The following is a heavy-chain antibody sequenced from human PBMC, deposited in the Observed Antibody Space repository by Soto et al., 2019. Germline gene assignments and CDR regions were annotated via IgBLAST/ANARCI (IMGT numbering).Heavy chain of an antibody. D-gene: IGHD3-10*01. CDR2: IIPILNSP. CDR1: GGTFGSYA. J-gene: IGHJ5*02. V-gene: IGHV1-69*13. CDR3: ASSPPISMVRGVILFPRVDP. Sequence: SVKVSCKASGGTFGSYAITWVRRAPGQGLEWLGGIIPILNSPAYAQKFQARVVITADEVTNTAYMELSSLRSEDTAVYYCASSPPISMVRGVILFPRVDPWGQGTLVTVSS.